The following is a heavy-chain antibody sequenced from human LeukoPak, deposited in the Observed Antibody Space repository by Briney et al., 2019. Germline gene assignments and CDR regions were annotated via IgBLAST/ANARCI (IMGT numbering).Heavy chain of an antibody. D-gene: IGHD2-21*02. V-gene: IGHV4-59*08. Sequence: SETLSLTCTVSGGSVSGYYWSWIRQPPGKGLEWIGYIFYTGTTLYSPSLKTRVTMSVDTSENQYYLKLSSVTAADTAVYYCARHDVVPVIRRGFDFWGQGTLVTVSS. CDR2: IFYTGTT. CDR1: GGSVSGYY. CDR3: ARHDVVPVIRRGFDF. J-gene: IGHJ4*02.